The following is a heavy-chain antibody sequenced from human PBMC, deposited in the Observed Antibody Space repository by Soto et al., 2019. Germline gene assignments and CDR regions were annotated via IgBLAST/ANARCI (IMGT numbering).Heavy chain of an antibody. D-gene: IGHD6-6*01. J-gene: IGHJ6*02. CDR3: ARQGGDSSSSPYYYYYYGMDV. Sequence: GESLKISCKGSGYSFTSYWISWVRQMPGKGLEWMGRTDPSDSYTNYSPSFQGHVTISADKSISTAYLQWSSLKASDTAMCYCARQGGDSSSSPYYYYYYGMDVWGQGTTVTVSS. CDR2: TDPSDSYT. V-gene: IGHV5-10-1*01. CDR1: GYSFTSYW.